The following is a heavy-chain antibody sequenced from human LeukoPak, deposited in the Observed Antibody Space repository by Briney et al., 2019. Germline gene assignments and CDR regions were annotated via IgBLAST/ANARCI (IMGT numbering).Heavy chain of an antibody. Sequence: ASVKVSCKASGYTFTDYYMHWVRQAPGQGLEWMGWINPHSGGTDQAQKFQGRVTMTRDTSISTAYMELSRLRSDDTAVYYCARDMDSGPDFFDYWGLGTLVTVSS. D-gene: IGHD1-26*01. CDR1: GYTFTDYY. CDR3: ARDMDSGPDFFDY. CDR2: INPHSGGT. V-gene: IGHV1-2*02. J-gene: IGHJ4*02.